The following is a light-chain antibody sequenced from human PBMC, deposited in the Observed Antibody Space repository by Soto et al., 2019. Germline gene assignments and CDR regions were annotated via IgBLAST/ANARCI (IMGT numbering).Light chain of an antibody. J-gene: IGKJ2*01. CDR2: DAS. CDR1: QSVGSY. Sequence: EIVLTQSPATLSLSPGERATLSCRASQSVGSYLAWYQQKPGQAPRLLIYDASNRATGIPARFSGSGSGTDFTLTISSLEPEDFAVYYCQQRSNWPTRTFGQGTKLEIK. CDR3: QQRSNWPTRT. V-gene: IGKV3-11*01.